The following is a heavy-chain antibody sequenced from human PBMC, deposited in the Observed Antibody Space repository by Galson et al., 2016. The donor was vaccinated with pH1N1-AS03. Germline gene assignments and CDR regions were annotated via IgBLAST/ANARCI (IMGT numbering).Heavy chain of an antibody. CDR2: IIAMFGTA. V-gene: IGHV1-69*06. D-gene: IGHD3-3*01. CDR1: GGTFSSYA. CDR3: ARDANYDFWSGHDAFDI. Sequence: SVKVSCKASGGTFSSYAISRVRQAPGQGLEWMGGIIAMFGTANYAQKVQGRVTITADKSTSTAYMELRSLRSEDTAVYYCARDANYDFWSGHDAFDIWGQGTMVTVSS. J-gene: IGHJ3*02.